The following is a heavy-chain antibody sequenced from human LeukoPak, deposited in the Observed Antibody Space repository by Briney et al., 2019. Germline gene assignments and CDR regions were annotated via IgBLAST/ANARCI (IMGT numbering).Heavy chain of an antibody. D-gene: IGHD3-22*01. CDR3: ARGFPEYYYDSSYYFDY. J-gene: IGHJ4*02. CDR2: IRYDVSNK. V-gene: IGHV3-30*02. Sequence: PGGSLRLSCAASGFTFSSYGMHWVRQAPGKGLEWVAFIRYDVSNKYYADSVKGRFTISRDNSKNTLYLQMNSLRAEDTAVYYCARGFPEYYYDSSYYFDYWGQGTLVTVSS. CDR1: GFTFSSYG.